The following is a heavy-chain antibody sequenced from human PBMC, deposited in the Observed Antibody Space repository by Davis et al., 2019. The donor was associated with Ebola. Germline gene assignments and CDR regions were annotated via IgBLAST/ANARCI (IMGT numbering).Heavy chain of an antibody. CDR1: GYTFTNYD. CDR3: ARGRRLGVLRWFDP. J-gene: IGHJ5*02. D-gene: IGHD2-2*01. V-gene: IGHV1-8*01. Sequence: ASVKVSCKASGYTFTNYDINWVRQATGQGLEWVGWMNPNSGNTGYAQKVQGRVTMTRNTSISTAYMELSSLRSEDTAVYYCARGRRLGVLRWFDPWGQGTLVTVSS. CDR2: MNPNSGNT.